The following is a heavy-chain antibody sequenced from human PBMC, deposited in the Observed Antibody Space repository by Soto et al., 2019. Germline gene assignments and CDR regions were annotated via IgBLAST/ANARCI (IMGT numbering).Heavy chain of an antibody. V-gene: IGHV3-23*01. CDR3: AKGNTSGWYFFDY. D-gene: IGHD6-19*01. J-gene: IGHJ4*02. CDR2: ISGTGRST. Sequence: GGSLRLSCDASGFTFRNCAMSWVRQAPGKGLEWVSGISGTGRSTFYADSVKDRFTISRDNSKNTVYLQMSSLRAEDTAVYFCAKGNTSGWYFFDYWGQGTLVTVSS. CDR1: GFTFRNCA.